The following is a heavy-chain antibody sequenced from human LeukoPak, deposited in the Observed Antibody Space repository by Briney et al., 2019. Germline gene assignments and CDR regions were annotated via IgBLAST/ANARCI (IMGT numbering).Heavy chain of an antibody. J-gene: IGHJ4*02. Sequence: GRSLRLSCAASGFTFSSYAMHWVRQAPGKGLEWVAVISYDGSNKYYADSVKGRFTISRDNSKNTLYLQMNSLRAEDTAVYYCARNVPRPENHYYDSSGYYPIFDYWGQGTLVTVSS. CDR1: GFTFSSYA. D-gene: IGHD3-22*01. V-gene: IGHV3-30-3*01. CDR3: ARNVPRPENHYYDSSGYYPIFDY. CDR2: ISYDGSNK.